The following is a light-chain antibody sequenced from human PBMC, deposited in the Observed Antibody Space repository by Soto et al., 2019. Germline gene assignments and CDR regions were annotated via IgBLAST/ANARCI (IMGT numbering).Light chain of an antibody. Sequence: ETVMTQSPATLSLSPGDRATLSCRASQSVGSNLAWYQQKPGQTPRLLIYDTSTRATGVPTRFSGSRSGAEFTLTINSLQSEDFAVYYCQPYNNWPLTFGGGTKVDIK. CDR1: QSVGSN. CDR3: QPYNNWPLT. J-gene: IGKJ4*01. V-gene: IGKV3-15*01. CDR2: DTS.